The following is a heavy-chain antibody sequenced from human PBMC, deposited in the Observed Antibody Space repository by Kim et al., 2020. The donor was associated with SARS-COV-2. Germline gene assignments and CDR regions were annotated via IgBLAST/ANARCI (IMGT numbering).Heavy chain of an antibody. CDR3: ARSYYYDSSCPYFDY. Sequence: SGPTLVNPTQTLTLTCTFSGFSLSTSGMCVSWIRQPPGKALEWLARIDWDDDKYYSTSLKTRLTISKDTSKNQVVLTMTNMDPVDTATYYCARSYYYDSSCPYFDYWGQGTLVTVSS. CDR2: IDWDDDK. CDR1: GFSLSTSGMC. V-gene: IGHV2-70*11. J-gene: IGHJ4*02. D-gene: IGHD3-22*01.